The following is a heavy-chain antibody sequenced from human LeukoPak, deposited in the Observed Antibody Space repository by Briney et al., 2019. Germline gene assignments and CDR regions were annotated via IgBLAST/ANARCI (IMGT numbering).Heavy chain of an antibody. CDR1: GYTFTGYY. D-gene: IGHD3/OR15-3a*01. V-gene: IGHV1-2*06. J-gene: IGHJ4*02. CDR2: INPNSGGT. Sequence: SVKVSCKASGYTFTGYYMHWVRQAPGQGLEWMGRINPNSGGTNYAQKFQGRVTMTRDTSISTAYMELSRLRSDDTAVYYCAIKDWGSYYFDYWGQGTLVTVSS. CDR3: AIKDWGSYYFDY.